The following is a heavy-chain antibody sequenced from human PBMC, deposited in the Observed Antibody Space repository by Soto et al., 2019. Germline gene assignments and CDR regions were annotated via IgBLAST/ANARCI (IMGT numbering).Heavy chain of an antibody. D-gene: IGHD3-22*01. V-gene: IGHV4-59*08. CDR2: IFHSGTT. J-gene: IGHJ4*02. CDR3: ARVLMGYYYEYYFDY. Sequence: SETLSLTCTVSGASISSSYWSWIRQSPGKGLEWIGYIFHSGTTNYNPSLKSRVTISVDTSKNQFSLKLSSVTAADTAVYYCARVLMGYYYEYYFDYWGQGTLVTVSS. CDR1: GASISSSY.